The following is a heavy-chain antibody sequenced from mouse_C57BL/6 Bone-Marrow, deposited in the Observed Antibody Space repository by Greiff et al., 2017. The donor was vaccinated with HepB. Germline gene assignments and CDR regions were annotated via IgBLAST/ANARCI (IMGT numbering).Heavy chain of an antibody. Sequence: VMLVESGPGLVQPSQSLSITCTVSGFSLTSYGVHWVRQPPGKGLEWLGVIWSGGSTDYNAAFISRLSISKDNSKSQVFFKMNSLQADDTAIYYCAKSYYYGSRGGFAYWGQGTLVTVSA. J-gene: IGHJ3*01. CDR3: AKSYYYGSRGGFAY. CDR1: GFSLTSYG. V-gene: IGHV2-4*01. CDR2: IWSGGST. D-gene: IGHD1-1*01.